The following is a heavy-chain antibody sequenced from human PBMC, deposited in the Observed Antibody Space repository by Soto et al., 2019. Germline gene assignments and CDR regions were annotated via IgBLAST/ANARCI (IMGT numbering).Heavy chain of an antibody. CDR1: GFTFSTYA. V-gene: IGHV3-23*01. J-gene: IGHJ6*02. Sequence: EVQLLESGGGLVQPGGSLRLSVAASGFTFSTYAMSWVRQAPGKGLEWVSGISGSGGSTYYADSVKGRFTISRDNSKNTLYLQTNSLRAEDTAVYYCAKERGYNYGYDAMDVWGQGTTVTVSS. D-gene: IGHD5-18*01. CDR2: ISGSGGST. CDR3: AKERGYNYGYDAMDV.